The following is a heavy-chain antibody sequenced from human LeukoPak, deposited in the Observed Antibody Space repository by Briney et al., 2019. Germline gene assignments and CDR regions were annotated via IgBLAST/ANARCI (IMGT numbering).Heavy chain of an antibody. D-gene: IGHD3-10*01. J-gene: IGHJ4*02. CDR2: MSYSGNT. CDR3: ARQAGSFTTFDF. CDR1: GGSISRYY. Sequence: PSETLSLTCSVSGGSISRYYWTWIWQPPGKGPEWIGYMSYSGNTEYNPSLKRRVTISLDTTKNQFSLKLSSVTAADTAIYYCARQAGSFTTFDFWGQGILVTVSS. V-gene: IGHV4-59*08.